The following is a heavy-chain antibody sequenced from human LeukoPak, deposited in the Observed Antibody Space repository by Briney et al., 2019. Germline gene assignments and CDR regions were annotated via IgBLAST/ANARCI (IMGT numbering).Heavy chain of an antibody. D-gene: IGHD3-9*01. CDR2: IYYSGST. V-gene: IGHV4-59*01. J-gene: IGHJ4*02. Sequence: SETLSLTCTVSGGSISSYYWSWIRQPPGKGLEWIGYIYYSGSTNYNPSLKSRVTISVDTSKNQFSLKLSSVTAADTAVYYCARARIRKYYDILTGYYPIPAPFDYWGQGTLVTVSS. CDR3: ARARIRKYYDILTGYYPIPAPFDY. CDR1: GGSISSYY.